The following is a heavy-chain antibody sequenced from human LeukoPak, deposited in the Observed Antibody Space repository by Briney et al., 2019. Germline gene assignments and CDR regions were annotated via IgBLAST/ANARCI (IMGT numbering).Heavy chain of an antibody. Sequence: ASVKVSCKVFGYTLTELSMHWVGQAPGKGLEWMGGFDPEDGETIYAQKFQGRVTMTEDTSTVTAYMELSSLRSEDTAVYYCAITPLYYDSSGHDLGIWGQGTMVTVSS. D-gene: IGHD3-22*01. CDR2: FDPEDGET. J-gene: IGHJ3*02. CDR1: GYTLTELS. V-gene: IGHV1-24*01. CDR3: AITPLYYDSSGHDLGI.